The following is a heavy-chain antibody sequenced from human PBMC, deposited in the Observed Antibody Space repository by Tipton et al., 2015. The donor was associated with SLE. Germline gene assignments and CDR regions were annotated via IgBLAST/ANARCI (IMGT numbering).Heavy chain of an antibody. J-gene: IGHJ6*02. CDR3: ARDLLWFGERYYYGMDV. CDR2: IYTSGST. D-gene: IGHD3-10*01. CDR1: GGSISSGSYY. Sequence: TLSLTCTVSGGSISSGSYYWSWIRQPAGKGLEWIGYIYTSGSTNYNPSLKSRYTISVDTSKNQFSLKLSSVPAADTGVYYCARDLLWFGERYYYGMDVWGQGTTVTGSS. V-gene: IGHV4-61*09.